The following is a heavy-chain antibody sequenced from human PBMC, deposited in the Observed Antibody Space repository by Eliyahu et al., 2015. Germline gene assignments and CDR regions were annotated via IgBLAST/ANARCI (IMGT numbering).Heavy chain of an antibody. D-gene: IGHD1-1*01. V-gene: IGHV4-34*02. Sequence: QVQLQQWGTGLLKPSETLSXXCXVXGGSFSGYFXSWXRQPPGKGLEWIGEIDHSGFTRYNPSLKSRVIILADTSRNQFSLKVTSVTAADTAIYYCATWTGITGPINGKVNSWGQGTLSPSPQ. J-gene: IGHJ5*01. CDR1: GGSFSGYF. CDR2: IDHSGFT. CDR3: ATWTGITGPINGKVNS.